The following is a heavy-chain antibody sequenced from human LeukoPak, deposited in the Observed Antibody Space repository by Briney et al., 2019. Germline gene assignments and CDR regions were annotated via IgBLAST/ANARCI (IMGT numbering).Heavy chain of an antibody. CDR2: INPNSGGT. J-gene: IGHJ4*02. CDR3: AREVYYDSSGYYN. D-gene: IGHD3-22*01. V-gene: IGHV1-2*06. CDR1: GYTFTGYY. Sequence: GASVKVSCKASGYTFTGYYMHWVRQAPGQGLEWMGRINPNSGGTNYAQKFQGRVTITRNTSISTAYMELSSLRSEDTAVYYCAREVYYDSSGYYNWGQGTLVTVSS.